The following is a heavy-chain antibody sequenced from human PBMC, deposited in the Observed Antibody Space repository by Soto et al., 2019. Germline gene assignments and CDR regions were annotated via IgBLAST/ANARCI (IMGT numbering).Heavy chain of an antibody. CDR2: ISSSSSTI. CDR1: GFTFSSYS. D-gene: IGHD2-2*02. Sequence: EVQLVESGGGLVQPGGSLRLSCAASGFTFSSYSMNWVRQAPGKGLEWVSYISSSSSTIYYADSVKGRFTISRDNAKNSLYLQMNSLRAEDTAVYYCARGGYCSSTSCYNNWFDPWGQGTPVTVSS. J-gene: IGHJ5*02. CDR3: ARGGYCSSTSCYNNWFDP. V-gene: IGHV3-48*01.